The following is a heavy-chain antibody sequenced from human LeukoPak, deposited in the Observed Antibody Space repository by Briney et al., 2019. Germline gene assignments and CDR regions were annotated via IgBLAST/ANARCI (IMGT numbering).Heavy chain of an antibody. Sequence: PSETLSLTCTVSGGSISNYYGNWIRQPPGKGLERIGNIYYSGSTNYNPSLKSRVTISVDTSKNQFSLKLSSLTATDTAVYYCARRGANSGSYSHFDLWGRGTLVTVSS. CDR3: ARRGANSGSYSHFDL. CDR1: GGSISNYY. CDR2: IYYSGST. J-gene: IGHJ2*01. V-gene: IGHV4-59*01. D-gene: IGHD1-26*01.